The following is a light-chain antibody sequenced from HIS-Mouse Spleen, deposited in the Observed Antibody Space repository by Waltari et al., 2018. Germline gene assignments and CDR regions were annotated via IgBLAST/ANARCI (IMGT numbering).Light chain of an antibody. CDR3: AAWDDSLNGWV. J-gene: IGLJ3*02. CDR1: SSNIGSNT. V-gene: IGLV1-44*01. CDR2: GNN. Sequence: QSVLTQPPSASGTPGQRVTISCSGRSSNIGSNTVNWYQQLPGTAPKLLIYGNNRRPSGVPARFSGSKSGTSASLAISGLQSEDEADYYCAAWDDSLNGWVFGGGTKLTVL.